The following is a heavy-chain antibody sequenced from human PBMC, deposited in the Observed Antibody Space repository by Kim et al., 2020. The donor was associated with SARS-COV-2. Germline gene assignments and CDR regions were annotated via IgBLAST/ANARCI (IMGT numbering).Heavy chain of an antibody. CDR3: ARGVTFGGVIVMVPYYYYYMDV. D-gene: IGHD3-16*02. CDR1: GYTFTSYD. V-gene: IGHV1-8*01. CDR2: MNPNSGNT. Sequence: ASVKVSCKASGYTFTSYDINWVRQATGQGLEWMGRMNPNSGNTGYAQKFQGRVTMTRNTSISTAYMELSSLRSEDTAVYYCARGVTFGGVIVMVPYYYYYMDVWGKGTTVAVSS. J-gene: IGHJ6*03.